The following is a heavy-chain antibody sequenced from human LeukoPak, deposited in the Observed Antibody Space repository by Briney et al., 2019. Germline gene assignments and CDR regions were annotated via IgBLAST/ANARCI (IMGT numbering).Heavy chain of an antibody. CDR1: GGSIRTYS. CDR3: ARRSPEWMEWFLDN. J-gene: IGHJ4*02. D-gene: IGHD3-3*01. CDR2: IDYSGRS. Sequence: PSETPSLTCIVSGGSIRTYSWSWIRQPPGKGLEWIGNIDYSGRSNYSPSLKSRVTISLDTTKNQFTLQLSSVTAADTAVYFCARRSPEWMEWFLDNWGQGTLVTVSS. V-gene: IGHV4-59*08.